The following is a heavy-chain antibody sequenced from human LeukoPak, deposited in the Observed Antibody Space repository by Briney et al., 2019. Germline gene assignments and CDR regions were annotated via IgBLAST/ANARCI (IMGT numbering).Heavy chain of an antibody. CDR1: GFTFSSSW. J-gene: IGHJ5*02. V-gene: IGHV3-7*04. Sequence: PGGSLRLSCAASGFTFSSSWMTWVRQAPGKGLEWVANIKQDGSKKYYVDSVKGRFTIPRDNAKNSLYLQMKSLRAEDTAVYYCVGVSTWFDPWGQGTLVTVSS. CDR2: IKQDGSKK. D-gene: IGHD5/OR15-5a*01. CDR3: VGVSTWFDP.